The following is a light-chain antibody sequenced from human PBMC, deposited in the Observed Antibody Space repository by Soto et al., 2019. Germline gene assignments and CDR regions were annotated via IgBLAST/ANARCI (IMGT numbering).Light chain of an antibody. Sequence: AIQMTQSAPSLSVSVGDRVTLTCRASQGIGNDLGWYQQKPGKAPNLLIYAASSLQSGVPSRFSGSGSGTEFNLTISSLQPEDFATYYCLQDYNYPRTFGQGTKVEIK. CDR2: AAS. V-gene: IGKV1-6*01. CDR1: QGIGND. CDR3: LQDYNYPRT. J-gene: IGKJ1*01.